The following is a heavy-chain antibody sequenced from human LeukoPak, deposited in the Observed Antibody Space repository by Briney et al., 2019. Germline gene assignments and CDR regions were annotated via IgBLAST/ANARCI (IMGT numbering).Heavy chain of an antibody. Sequence: QPGRSVRLSCGASGFTFSSYGMHWVRQAPGKGLEWVAVISYDGSYKDYTDSVKGRFTISRDSSKNTLYLQMNSLRAEDTAVYYCARDRLWSLPFDIWGQGTMVTVSS. D-gene: IGHD2-21*01. CDR2: ISYDGSYK. V-gene: IGHV3-33*08. CDR1: GFTFSSYG. J-gene: IGHJ3*02. CDR3: ARDRLWSLPFDI.